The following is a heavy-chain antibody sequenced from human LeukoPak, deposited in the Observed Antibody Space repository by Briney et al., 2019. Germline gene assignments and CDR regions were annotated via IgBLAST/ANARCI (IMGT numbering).Heavy chain of an antibody. J-gene: IGHJ4*02. V-gene: IGHV4-59*01. Sequence: PSETLSLTCTVSGGSIGSYYWSWIRQPPGKGLEWIGYIYYSGSTNYNPSLKSRVTISVDTSKNQIYLKLRSVTAADTAVYYCARERRSGEDSKFWGQGTLVTVSS. CDR2: IYYSGST. CDR1: GGSIGSYY. D-gene: IGHD2-15*01. CDR3: ARERRSGEDSKF.